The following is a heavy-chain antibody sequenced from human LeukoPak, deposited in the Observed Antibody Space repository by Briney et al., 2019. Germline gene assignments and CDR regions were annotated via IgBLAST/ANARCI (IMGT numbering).Heavy chain of an antibody. D-gene: IGHD3-10*01. CDR1: GYTFSDYY. J-gene: IGHJ5*02. Sequence: GESLRLSCAASGYTFSDYYMSWIRQAAGKGLEWVSYISSSGSTIYYADPVKGRFTISKDNAKNSLYLQMNSLRAEDTAVYYCARQTFRVPDPWGQGTLVTVSS. CDR3: ARQTFRVPDP. CDR2: ISSSGSTI. V-gene: IGHV3-11*01.